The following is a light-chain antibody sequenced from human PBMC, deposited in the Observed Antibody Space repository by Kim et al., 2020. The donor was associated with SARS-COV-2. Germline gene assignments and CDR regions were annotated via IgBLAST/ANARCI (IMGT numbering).Light chain of an antibody. CDR2: KDN. J-gene: IGLJ1*01. CDR3: QSADGSGTYV. CDR1: TLPEKQ. Sequence: VSPGQTARITCSGDTLPEKQTYWYQQKSGQAPLLVIYKDNKRPSGIPGRFSGSSSGTTVTLTISGVQAEDDADYYCQSADGSGTYVFGTGTKVTVL. V-gene: IGLV3-25*03.